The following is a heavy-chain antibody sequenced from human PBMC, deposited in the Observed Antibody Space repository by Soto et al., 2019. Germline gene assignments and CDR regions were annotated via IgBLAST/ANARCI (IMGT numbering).Heavy chain of an antibody. CDR2: INHSGST. CDR3: ARGRRVYYYDSSGYGD. V-gene: IGHV4-34*01. CDR1: GGSFSGYY. J-gene: IGHJ4*02. Sequence: SETLSLTCAVYGGSFSGYYWSWIRQPPGKGLEWIGEINHSGSTNYNPSLKSRVTRSVDTSKNQFSLKQSSVTAADTAVYYCARGRRVYYYDSSGYGDWGQGTLVTISS. D-gene: IGHD3-22*01.